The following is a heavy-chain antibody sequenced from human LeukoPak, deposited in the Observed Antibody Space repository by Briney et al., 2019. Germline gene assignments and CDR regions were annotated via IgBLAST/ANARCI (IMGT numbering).Heavy chain of an antibody. Sequence: GGSLRLSCAASGFTFSTYAIHWVRQAPGKGLEWVSAIYSGGNTYYADSVKGRFTISRDNSKNTLHLQMNSLRAEDTAVYYCARDLSTARFDYWGQGTLVTVSS. CDR1: GFTFSTYA. J-gene: IGHJ4*02. V-gene: IGHV3-66*01. CDR3: ARDLSTARFDY. CDR2: IYSGGNT. D-gene: IGHD5-18*01.